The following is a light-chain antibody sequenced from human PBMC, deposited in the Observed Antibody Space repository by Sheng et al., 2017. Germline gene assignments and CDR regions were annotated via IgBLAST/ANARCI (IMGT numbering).Light chain of an antibody. CDR1: QSISRY. V-gene: IGKV1-39*01. CDR2: DAS. J-gene: IGKJ1*01. Sequence: DIQMTQSPSSLSASVGDRVTITCRASQSISRYLNWYQQKPGKAPKLLMYDASSLQSGVPSRFSGSGSGTDFTLTISSLQLGDFATYYCLQNNSHPRTFGQGTKVEMK. CDR3: LQNNSHPRT.